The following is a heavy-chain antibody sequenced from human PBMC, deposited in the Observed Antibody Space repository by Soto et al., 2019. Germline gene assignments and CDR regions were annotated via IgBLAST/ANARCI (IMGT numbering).Heavy chain of an antibody. CDR3: ARDGGEILLRFGELLYLDY. CDR1: GFTFSSYG. V-gene: IGHV3-33*01. D-gene: IGHD3-10*01. CDR2: IWYDGSNK. J-gene: IGHJ4*02. Sequence: QVQLVESGGGVVQPGRSLRLSCAASGFTFSSYGMHWVRQAPGKGLEWVAVIWYDGSNKYYADSVKGRFTISRDNSKNTLYLQMNSLRAEDTAVYYCARDGGEILLRFGELLYLDYWGQGTLVTVSS.